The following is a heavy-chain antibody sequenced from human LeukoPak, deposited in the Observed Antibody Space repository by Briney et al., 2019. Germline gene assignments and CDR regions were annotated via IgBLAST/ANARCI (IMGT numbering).Heavy chain of an antibody. CDR1: GGSFSGYY. V-gene: IGHV4-59*08. J-gene: IGHJ3*02. CDR3: ARQADLDAFDI. Sequence: SETLSLTCAVYGGSFSGYYWSWIRQPPGKGLEWIGYIYYSGSTNYNPSLKSRVTISVDTSKNQFSLKLSSVTAADTAVYYCARQADLDAFDIWGQGTMVTVSS. CDR2: IYYSGST.